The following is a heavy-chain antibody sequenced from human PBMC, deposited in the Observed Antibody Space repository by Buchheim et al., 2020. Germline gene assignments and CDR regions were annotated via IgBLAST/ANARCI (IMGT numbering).Heavy chain of an antibody. CDR2: IYTSGST. CDR1: GGSISSGSYY. J-gene: IGHJ6*02. V-gene: IGHV4-61*02. CDR3: ARGPSYYYYYGMDV. Sequence: QVQLQESGPGLVKPSQTLSLTCTVSGGSISSGSYYWSWIRQPAGKGLEWIGRIYTSGSTNYNPSLKSRVTISVDTSKNQFSLKLSSVTAADTAVYYCARGPSYYYYYGMDVWGQGTT.